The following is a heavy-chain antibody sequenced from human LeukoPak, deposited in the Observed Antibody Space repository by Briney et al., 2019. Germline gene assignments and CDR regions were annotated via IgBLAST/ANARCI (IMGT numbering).Heavy chain of an antibody. D-gene: IGHD6-13*01. Sequence: GASVKVSCKASGYTFTGYYMHWVRQTPGQGLEWMGIINPSGGSTSYAQKFQGRVTMTRDTSTSTVYMELSSLRSEDTAVYYCARGYSSSWYPGYYYYYGMDVWGQGTTVTVSS. CDR1: GYTFTGYY. J-gene: IGHJ6*02. CDR3: ARGYSSSWYPGYYYYYGMDV. V-gene: IGHV1-46*01. CDR2: INPSGGST.